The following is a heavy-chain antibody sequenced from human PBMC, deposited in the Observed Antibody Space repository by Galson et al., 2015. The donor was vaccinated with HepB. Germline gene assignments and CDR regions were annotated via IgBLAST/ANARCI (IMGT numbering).Heavy chain of an antibody. CDR3: AKDGPSGTAPLY. D-gene: IGHD1-26*01. CDR1: GFTFSSYG. Sequence: SLRLSCAASGFTFSSYGMHWVRQAPGKGLEWVAFIRYDGSNKYYADSVKGRFTISRDNSKNTLYLQMNSLRAEDTAVYYCAKDGPSGTAPLYWGQGTLVTVSS. V-gene: IGHV3-30*02. CDR2: IRYDGSNK. J-gene: IGHJ4*02.